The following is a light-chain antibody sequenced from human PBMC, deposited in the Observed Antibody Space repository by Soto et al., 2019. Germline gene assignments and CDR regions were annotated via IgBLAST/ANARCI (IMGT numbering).Light chain of an antibody. CDR3: QQCRNWPLT. CDR2: DAS. J-gene: IGKJ4*01. V-gene: IGKV3-15*01. CDR1: QNVYNN. Sequence: EIVMTQSPATLSVSPGEGATHSCKASQNVYNNLAWYQQRPGQPPRLLIYDASTRATGISARFSGSGYGTEFSLTISFLYSEDFAVDFCQQCRNWPLTFGGGSRWIS.